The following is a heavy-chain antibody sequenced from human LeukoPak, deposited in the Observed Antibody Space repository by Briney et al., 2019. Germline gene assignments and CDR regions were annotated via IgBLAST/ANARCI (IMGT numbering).Heavy chain of an antibody. CDR3: ARWFLYYYYMDV. V-gene: IGHV4-34*01. D-gene: IGHD3-10*01. Sequence: SETLSLTCAVYGGSFSGYYWSWIRQPPGKGLEWIGEINHSGSTNYNPSLKRRVTISVDTSKNQFSLKLSSVTAADTAVYYCARWFLYYYYMDVWGKGTTVTISS. CDR2: INHSGST. J-gene: IGHJ6*03. CDR1: GGSFSGYY.